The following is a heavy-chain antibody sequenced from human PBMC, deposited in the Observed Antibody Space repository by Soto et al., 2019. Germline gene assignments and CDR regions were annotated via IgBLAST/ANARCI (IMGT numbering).Heavy chain of an antibody. J-gene: IGHJ4*02. CDR3: ARVSDTARVTFDY. CDR1: GGSISSYY. D-gene: IGHD5-18*01. CDR2: IYYSGST. V-gene: IGHV4-59*01. Sequence: QVQLQESGPGLVKPSETLSLTCTVSGGSISSYYWSWIRQPPGKGLEWIGYIYYSGSTNYNPPLKSRVTISVDTSKNQFSLKLSSVTAADTAVYYCARVSDTARVTFDYWGQGTLVTVSS.